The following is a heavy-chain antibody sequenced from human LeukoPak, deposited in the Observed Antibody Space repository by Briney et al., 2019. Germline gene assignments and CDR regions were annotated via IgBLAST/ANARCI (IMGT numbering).Heavy chain of an antibody. J-gene: IGHJ5*02. Sequence: KPSETLSLTCTVSGGSISSGDYFWSWIRQPPGKGLEWIGYIYYSGSTSYNPSLKSRVDISVDTSRNQFSLKLSSVTAADTAVYYCARDDYDSSAYSEAAWFDPWGQGTLVTVSS. CDR3: ARDDYDSSAYSEAAWFDP. D-gene: IGHD3-22*01. CDR2: IYYSGST. CDR1: GGSISSGDYF. V-gene: IGHV4-30-4*01.